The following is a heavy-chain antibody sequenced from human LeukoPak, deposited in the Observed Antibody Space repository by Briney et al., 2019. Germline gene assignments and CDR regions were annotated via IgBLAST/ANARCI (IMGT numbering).Heavy chain of an antibody. D-gene: IGHD6-6*01. CDR2: ISSSGSTI. J-gene: IGHJ4*02. Sequence: PGGSLKLSCAASGFTFSDYYMSWIRQAPGKGLEWVSYISSSGSTIYYADSVKGRFTISRDNAKNSLYLQMNSLRAEDTAVYYCARGEWGGYSSSADPLFDYWGQGTLVTVSS. CDR1: GFTFSDYY. CDR3: ARGEWGGYSSSADPLFDY. V-gene: IGHV3-11*01.